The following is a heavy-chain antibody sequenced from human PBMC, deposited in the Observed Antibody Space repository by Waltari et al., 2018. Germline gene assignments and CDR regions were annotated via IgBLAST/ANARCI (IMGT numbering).Heavy chain of an antibody. CDR3: VRHRTTYPLEIDY. V-gene: IGHV5-10-1*01. Sequence: EVQLVQSGAEVKKPEESLRMSCEGSGYSFTSHWISWVGQMPGKGLGGVGRIDPSDSFRNYGPAFEGHVTISVDQSLRTAYLQWDSLKASDTAIYYCVRHRTTYPLEIDYWGQGTLVTVSS. D-gene: IGHD2-2*01. CDR2: IDPSDSFR. J-gene: IGHJ4*02. CDR1: GYSFTSHW.